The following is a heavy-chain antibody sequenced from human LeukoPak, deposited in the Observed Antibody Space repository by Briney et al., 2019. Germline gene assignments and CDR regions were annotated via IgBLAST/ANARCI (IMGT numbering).Heavy chain of an antibody. Sequence: SCKASGFTFSSYGMHWVRQAPGKGLEWVAFIRYDGSNKYYADSVKGRFTISRDNSKNTLYLQMNSLRAEDTAVYYCAKDSDIVASYFDYWGQGTLVTVSS. CDR1: GFTFSSYG. V-gene: IGHV3-30*02. J-gene: IGHJ4*02. D-gene: IGHD5-12*01. CDR3: AKDSDIVASYFDY. CDR2: IRYDGSNK.